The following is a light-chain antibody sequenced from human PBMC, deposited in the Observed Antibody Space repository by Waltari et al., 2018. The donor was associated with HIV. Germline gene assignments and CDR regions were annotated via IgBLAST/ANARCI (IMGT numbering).Light chain of an antibody. J-gene: IGKJ4*01. CDR3: QQDYSSPLT. CDR1: PSVLYSSNNKNY. CDR2: WAS. Sequence: VMTQSPDSLAVSLGERAIIICMSSPSVLYSSNNKNYLAWYQQKPGQPPKLLVYWASTRESGVPGRFSGSGSGTDFTLTISSLQAEDVAVYYCQQDYSSPLTFGGGTKVEIK. V-gene: IGKV4-1*01.